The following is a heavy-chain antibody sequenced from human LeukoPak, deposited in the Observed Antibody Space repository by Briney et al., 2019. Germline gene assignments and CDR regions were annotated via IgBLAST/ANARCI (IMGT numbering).Heavy chain of an antibody. J-gene: IGHJ6*03. V-gene: IGHV4-59*01. Sequence: PSETLSLTCTVSGGFISSYYWSWIRQPPGKGLEWIGYIYYSGSTNYNPSLKSRVTISVDTSKNQFSLKLSSVTAADTAVYYCARVHYDSSGYYFDYYYYYMDVWGKGTTVTVSS. D-gene: IGHD3-22*01. CDR1: GGFISSYY. CDR3: ARVHYDSSGYYFDYYYYYMDV. CDR2: IYYSGST.